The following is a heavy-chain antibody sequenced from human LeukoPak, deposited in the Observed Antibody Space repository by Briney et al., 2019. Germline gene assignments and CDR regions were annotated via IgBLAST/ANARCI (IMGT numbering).Heavy chain of an antibody. J-gene: IGHJ4*02. V-gene: IGHV3-23*01. D-gene: IGHD6-13*01. CDR3: AKGAGYSSSWYNFHFDY. Sequence: GGSLRLSCAASGFTFSSYAMSWVRQAPGKGLEWVSAISGSGGSTYYADSVKGRFTISRDNSKNTLYLQMNSLRAEETAVYYCAKGAGYSSSWYNFHFDYWGQGTLVTVSS. CDR2: ISGSGGST. CDR1: GFTFSSYA.